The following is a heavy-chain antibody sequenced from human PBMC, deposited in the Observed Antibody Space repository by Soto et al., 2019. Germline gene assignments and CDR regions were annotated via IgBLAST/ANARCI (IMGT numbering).Heavy chain of an antibody. CDR3: ARDVDGSGSYYNSYYFDY. CDR1: GGSFSGYY. D-gene: IGHD3-10*01. Sequence: PSETLSLTCAVYGGSFSGYYWSWIRQPPGKGLEWIGEINHSGSTNYNPSLKSRVTISVDTSKNQFSLKLSSVTAADTAVYYCARDVDGSGSYYNSYYFDYWGQVTLVTVSS. V-gene: IGHV4-34*01. CDR2: INHSGST. J-gene: IGHJ4*02.